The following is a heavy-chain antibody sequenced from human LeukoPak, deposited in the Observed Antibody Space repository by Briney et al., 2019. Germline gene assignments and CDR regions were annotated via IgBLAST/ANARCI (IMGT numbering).Heavy chain of an antibody. Sequence: ASVKVSCKPSGYIFTNYSLSWVRQAPGQGLGWMGWINTFNGNTSYAQSFQGRVTMTTDTSTTTAYMELTSLTSDDTAVYYCAGDYCSSSTCQDGLFDYWGQGTLVIVSS. J-gene: IGHJ4*02. CDR2: INTFNGNT. V-gene: IGHV1-18*01. D-gene: IGHD2-2*01. CDR1: GYIFTNYS. CDR3: AGDYCSSSTCQDGLFDY.